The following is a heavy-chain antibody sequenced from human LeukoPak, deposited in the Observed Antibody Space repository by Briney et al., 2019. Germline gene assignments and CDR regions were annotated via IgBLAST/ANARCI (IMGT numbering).Heavy chain of an antibody. D-gene: IGHD2-8*02. V-gene: IGHV4-4*07. CDR3: ARATTTRGILHYFDY. CDR2: IYTSGST. Sequence: SETLSLTCTVSGGSISSYYWSWIRQPAGKGLEWTGRIYTSGSTNYNPSLKSRVTMSVDTSKNQFSLKLSSVTAADTAVYYCARATTTRGILHYFDYWGQGTLVTVSS. CDR1: GGSISSYY. J-gene: IGHJ4*02.